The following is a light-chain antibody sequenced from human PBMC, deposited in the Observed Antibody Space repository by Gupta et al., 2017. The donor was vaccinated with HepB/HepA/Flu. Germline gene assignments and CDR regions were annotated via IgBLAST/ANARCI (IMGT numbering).Light chain of an antibody. V-gene: IGLV3-21*03. CDR1: DIGSKS. J-gene: IGLJ2*01. CDR3: QVWDRSSDHVV. Sequence: SYVLTQPPSVSLAPGRTATIACGGKDIGSKSVHWYQQKPGQAPVLVVYDDSDRPSGIPERFSGSNSGNTATLTISRLEAGDEADYYCQVWDRSSDHVVFGGGTKLTVL. CDR2: DDS.